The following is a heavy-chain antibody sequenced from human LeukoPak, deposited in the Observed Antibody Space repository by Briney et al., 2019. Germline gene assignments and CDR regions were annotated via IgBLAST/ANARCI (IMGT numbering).Heavy chain of an antibody. V-gene: IGHV4-34*01. CDR2: INHSGST. D-gene: IGHD3-16*02. CDR3: ARENYVWGSYRYPTHYYYMDV. Sequence: SETLSLTCAAYGGSFSGYYWSWIRQPPGKGLEWIGEINHSGSTNYNPSLKSRVTISVDTSKNQFSLKLSSVTAADTAVYYCARENYVWGSYRYPTHYYYMDVWGKGTTVTVSS. J-gene: IGHJ6*03. CDR1: GGSFSGYY.